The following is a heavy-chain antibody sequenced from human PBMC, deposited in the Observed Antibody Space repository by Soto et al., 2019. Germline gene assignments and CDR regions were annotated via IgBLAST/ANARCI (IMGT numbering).Heavy chain of an antibody. CDR3: ARVAAAVRDAFDF. V-gene: IGHV6-1*01. Sequence: PSQTLSLTSGISGDSVSSNLAAWNWIRQSPSRGLEWLGMTYYRSKWYNDYAVSVKSRITINPDTSKNQFSLQLNSVAPEDTAVYYCARVAAAVRDAFDFWGQGTMVTVSS. CDR1: GDSVSSNLAA. J-gene: IGHJ3*01. D-gene: IGHD6-13*01. CDR2: TYYRSKWYN.